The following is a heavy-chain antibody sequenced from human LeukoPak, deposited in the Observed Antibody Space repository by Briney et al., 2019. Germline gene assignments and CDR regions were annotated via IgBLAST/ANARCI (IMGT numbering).Heavy chain of an antibody. J-gene: IGHJ5*02. CDR1: GGSISSSSYY. D-gene: IGHD3-22*01. V-gene: IGHV4-61*02. Sequence: PSETLSLTCTVSGGSISSSSYYWSWIRQPAGKGLEWIGRIYTSGSTNYSPSLKSRVTMSVDTSKNQFSLKLSSVTAADTAVYYCAREGDNYESSGHYSPWFDPWGQGTLVTVSS. CDR2: IYTSGST. CDR3: AREGDNYESSGHYSPWFDP.